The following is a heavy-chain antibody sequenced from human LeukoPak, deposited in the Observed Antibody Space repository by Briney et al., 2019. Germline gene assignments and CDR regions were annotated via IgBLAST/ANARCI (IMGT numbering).Heavy chain of an antibody. CDR1: GYTFISYG. CDR2: ISAYNGYA. J-gene: IGHJ1*01. CDR3: ARDKAVTTEVTQHFQH. V-gene: IGHV1-18*01. Sequence: ASVKVSCKASGYTFISYGISWVRQAPGQGLEWMGWISAYNGYADYAQKLQFRVTMTTDTSTSTAYMELRSLRSDDTAVYYCARDKAVTTEVTQHFQHWGQGTLVTVSS. D-gene: IGHD4-23*01.